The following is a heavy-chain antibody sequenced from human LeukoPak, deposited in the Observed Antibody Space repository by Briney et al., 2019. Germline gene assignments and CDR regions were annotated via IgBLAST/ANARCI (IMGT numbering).Heavy chain of an antibody. CDR3: ARDMGGYCTNGVCYRVDAFDI. J-gene: IGHJ3*02. CDR1: GSTFDDYG. D-gene: IGHD2-8*01. CDR2: INWNGGST. V-gene: IGHV3-20*04. Sequence: GGSLRLSCAASGSTFDDYGMSWVRQAPGKVLEWASGINWNGGSTGYADSVQGRFTIARDNAKNSLYLQMNSLRAEDTALYYCARDMGGYCTNGVCYRVDAFDIWGQGTMVTVSS.